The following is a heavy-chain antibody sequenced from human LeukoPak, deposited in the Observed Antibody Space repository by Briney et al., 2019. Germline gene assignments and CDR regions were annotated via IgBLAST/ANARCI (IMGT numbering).Heavy chain of an antibody. CDR2: IYSGGST. J-gene: IGHJ4*02. CDR3: ARLGSGGPLDY. V-gene: IGHV3-53*01. CDR1: GVTVSSNY. Sequence: GSLGTSWAASGVTVSSNYKNWVRQGPGKGLEWVSVIYSGGSTYYADSVKGRFTISRDNSKNTLYLQMNSLRAEDTAVYYCARLGSGGPLDYWGQGTLVTVSS. D-gene: IGHD1-14*01.